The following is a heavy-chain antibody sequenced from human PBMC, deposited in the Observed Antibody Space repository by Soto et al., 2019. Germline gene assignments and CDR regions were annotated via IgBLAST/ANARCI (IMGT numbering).Heavy chain of an antibody. D-gene: IGHD3-22*01. CDR1: GGPFSGYY. Sequence: QVQLQQWGAGLLKPSETLSLTCAVSGGPFSGYYWMLIRQTPGKGLEWIGEVNHIGGSNYNPSLKSRVTMSVDTSTNQFSLELKSVTAADTAVYYCARGKGYYYDTGGVIGDSWGQGTLVTVSS. CDR3: ARGKGYYYDTGGVIGDS. CDR2: VNHIGGS. V-gene: IGHV4-34*01. J-gene: IGHJ4*02.